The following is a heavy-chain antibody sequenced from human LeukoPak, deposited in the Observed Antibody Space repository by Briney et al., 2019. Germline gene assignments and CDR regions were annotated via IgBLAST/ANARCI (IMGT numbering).Heavy chain of an antibody. J-gene: IGHJ3*02. CDR3: ARRLTIFGVVTATDTFDI. CDR1: GYSFTSYW. Sequence: GESLKISCKGSGYSFTSYWIGWVRQMPGKGLEWRGIIYPGYSETRYSPSFQGQVTIPADKSISTAYLQWSSLKTSDTAMYYCARRLTIFGVVTATDTFDIWGQGTMVTVSS. CDR2: IYPGYSET. V-gene: IGHV5-51*01. D-gene: IGHD3-3*01.